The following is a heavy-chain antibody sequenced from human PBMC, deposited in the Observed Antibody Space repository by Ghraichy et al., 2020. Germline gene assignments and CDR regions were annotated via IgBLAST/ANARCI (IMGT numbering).Heavy chain of an antibody. CDR1: GFTFSNYA. CDR2: ISYDGNSQ. D-gene: IGHD3-9*01. Sequence: GGSLRLSCAASGFTFSNYAMHWVRQAPGKGLEWVTVISYDGNSQTYASSVKGRFTSSRDNSQNTHFLQMDSLGPDDTAVYWCARDRVTGYQTGGDAFDLWGQGTVVTVSS. J-gene: IGHJ3*01. CDR3: ARDRVTGYQTGGDAFDL. V-gene: IGHV3-30-3*01.